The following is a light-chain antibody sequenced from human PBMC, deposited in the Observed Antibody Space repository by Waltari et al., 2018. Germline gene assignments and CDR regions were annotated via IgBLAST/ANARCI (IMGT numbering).Light chain of an antibody. J-gene: IGKJ2*01. CDR1: QGIGNY. CDR3: QKSKRAPFT. CDR2: GAS. Sequence: DIQMTQSPSSLSASVGYRITITCRASQGIGNYLAWYQQKPGKVPKLLISGASALQSGVPSRFSGSGSGTDFTLTISSLQPEDVGTYYCQKSKRAPFTFGQGTKLEI. V-gene: IGKV1-27*01.